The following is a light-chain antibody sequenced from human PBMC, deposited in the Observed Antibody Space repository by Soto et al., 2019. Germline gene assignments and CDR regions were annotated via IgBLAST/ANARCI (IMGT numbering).Light chain of an antibody. Sequence: TQSPVSLSLSPGERVTITCRASQSISTYLNWYQQKPGKAPKLLIYKASTLKSGVPSRFSGSGSGTEFTLTISSLQPDDFATYYCQHYNSYSEAFGQGTNVDNK. CDR1: QSISTY. CDR2: KAS. CDR3: QHYNSYSEA. J-gene: IGKJ1*01. V-gene: IGKV1-5*03.